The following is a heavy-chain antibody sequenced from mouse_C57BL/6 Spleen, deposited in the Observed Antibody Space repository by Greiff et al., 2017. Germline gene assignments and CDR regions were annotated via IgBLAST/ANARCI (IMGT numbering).Heavy chain of an antibody. CDR1: GYTFTSYG. Sequence: LQESGAELARPGASVKLSCKASGYTFTSYGISWVKQRTGQGLEWIGEIYPRSGNTYYNEKFKGKATLTADKSSSTAYMDLRSLTSEDSAVYFCARRLWVYYFDYWGQGTTLTVSS. D-gene: IGHD1-1*02. V-gene: IGHV1-81*01. J-gene: IGHJ2*01. CDR3: ARRLWVYYFDY. CDR2: IYPRSGNT.